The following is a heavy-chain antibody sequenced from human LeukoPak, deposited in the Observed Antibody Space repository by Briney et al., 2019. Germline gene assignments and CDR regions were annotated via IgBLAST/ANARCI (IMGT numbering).Heavy chain of an antibody. J-gene: IGHJ6*02. CDR2: ISGSGGST. CDR3: AKDLGDYYGSGSYYRLGYYYYYGMDV. V-gene: IGHV3-23*01. D-gene: IGHD3-10*01. CDR1: GFTFSSYA. Sequence: GGSLRLSCAASGFTFSSYAMSRVRQAPGKGLEWVSAISGSGGSTYYADSVKGRFTISRDNSKNTLYLQMNSLRAEDTAVYYCAKDLGDYYGSGSYYRLGYYYYYGMDVWGQGTTVTVSS.